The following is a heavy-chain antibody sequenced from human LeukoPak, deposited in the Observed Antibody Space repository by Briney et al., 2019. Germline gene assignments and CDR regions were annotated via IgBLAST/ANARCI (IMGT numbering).Heavy chain of an antibody. CDR2: ISGSGGST. CDR3: AKDRVYXSXXXXXGXXDY. CDR1: GFTFSSYA. J-gene: IGHJ4*01. V-gene: IGHV3-23*01. Sequence: GGSLRLSCAASGFTFSSYAMSWVRQAPGKGLEWVSAISGSGGSTYYADSVKGRFTISRDNSKNTLYLQMNSLRAEDTAVYYCAKDRVYXSXXXXXGXXDYWGXGTLVTV. D-gene: IGHD3-22*01.